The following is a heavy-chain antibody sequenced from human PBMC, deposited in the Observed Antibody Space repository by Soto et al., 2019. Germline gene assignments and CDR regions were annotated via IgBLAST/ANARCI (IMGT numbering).Heavy chain of an antibody. CDR2: IIPILGIA. CDR1: GGTFSSYT. V-gene: IGHV1-69*02. J-gene: IGHJ6*02. CDR3: ARGRQNHNYYYGMGV. D-gene: IGHD1-26*01. Sequence: QVQLVQSGAEVKKPGSSVKVSCKASGGTFSSYTISWVRQAPGQGLEWMGRIIPILGIANYAQKFQGRVTITADKSTSTAYMELSSLRSEDTAVYYCARGRQNHNYYYGMGVWGQGTTVTVSS.